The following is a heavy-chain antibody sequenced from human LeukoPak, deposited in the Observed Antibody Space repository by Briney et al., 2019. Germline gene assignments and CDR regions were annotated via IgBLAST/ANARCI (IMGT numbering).Heavy chain of an antibody. Sequence: SETLSLTCTVSGGSISSYYWSWIRQSPGKGLECIGYIHYTGSTYYNPSLKSRVTISLDTSKNQFSLKLSSVTAADTAVYYCARDASLGAFDIWGQGTMVTVSS. D-gene: IGHD7-27*01. CDR3: ARDASLGAFDI. J-gene: IGHJ3*02. CDR1: GGSISSYY. V-gene: IGHV4-59*12. CDR2: IHYTGST.